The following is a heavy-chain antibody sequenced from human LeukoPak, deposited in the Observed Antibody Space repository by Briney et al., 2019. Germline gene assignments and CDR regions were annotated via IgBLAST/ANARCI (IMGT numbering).Heavy chain of an antibody. CDR3: AKAEAGGGNLDRCMGV. J-gene: IGHJ6*02. CDR2: ISYDGSNK. D-gene: IGHD4-23*01. CDR1: GFTFSSYA. Sequence: GGSLRLSCAASGFTFSSYAMHWVRQAPGKGLEWVAVISYDGSNKYYADSVKGRFTISRDNSKNTLYLQMNSLRVEDTAVYYCAKAEAGGGNLDRCMGVWGQGTTVTVSS. V-gene: IGHV3-30-3*01.